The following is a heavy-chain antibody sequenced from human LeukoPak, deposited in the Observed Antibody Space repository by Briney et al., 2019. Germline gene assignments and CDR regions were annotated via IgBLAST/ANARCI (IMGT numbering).Heavy chain of an antibody. V-gene: IGHV1-69*01. J-gene: IGHJ5*02. CDR3: ASPPPGYSGYDFNH. CDR1: GGTFSSYA. D-gene: IGHD5-12*01. CDR2: IIPIIGTA. Sequence: GSSVKVSCKVSGGTFSSYAISWVRQAPGQGLEWMGGIIPIIGTASYAQKFQGRVTITADESTSTAYMELSSLRSEDTAVYYCASPPPGYSGYDFNHWGQGTLVTVSS.